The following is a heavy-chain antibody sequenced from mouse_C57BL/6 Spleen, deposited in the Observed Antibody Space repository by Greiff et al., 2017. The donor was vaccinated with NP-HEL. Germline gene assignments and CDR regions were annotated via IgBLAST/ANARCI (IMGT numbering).Heavy chain of an antibody. J-gene: IGHJ4*01. Sequence: VQLKESGAELVKPGASVKLSCTASGFNIKDYYMHWVKQRTEQGLEWIGRIDPEDGETKYAPKFQGKATITADTSSNTAYLQLSSLTSEDTAVYYCARYLLLPPYAMDYWGQGTSVTVSS. V-gene: IGHV14-2*01. CDR1: GFNIKDYY. D-gene: IGHD1-1*01. CDR2: IDPEDGET. CDR3: ARYLLLPPYAMDY.